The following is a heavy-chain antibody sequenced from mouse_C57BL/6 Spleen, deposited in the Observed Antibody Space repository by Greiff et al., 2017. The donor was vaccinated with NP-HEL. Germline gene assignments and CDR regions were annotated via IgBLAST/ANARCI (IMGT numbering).Heavy chain of an antibody. J-gene: IGHJ2*01. CDR1: GYSITSGYY. CDR2: ISYDGSN. V-gene: IGHV3-6*01. Sequence: EVKLQESGPGLVKPSQSLSLTCSVTGYSITSGYYWNWIRQFPGNKLEWMGYISYDGSNNYNPSLKNRISITRDTSKNQFFLKLNSVTTEDTATYYCARGDYDLDDYWGQGTTLTVSS. CDR3: ARGDYDLDDY. D-gene: IGHD2-4*01.